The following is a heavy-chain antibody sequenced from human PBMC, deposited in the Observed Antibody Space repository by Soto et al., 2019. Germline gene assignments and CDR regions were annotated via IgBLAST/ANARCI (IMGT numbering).Heavy chain of an antibody. Sequence: QVQLVQSGAEVKKPGASVKVSCKASGYTFTSYYMHWVRQAPGQGLEWMGIINPSGVSTSYAEKFKGRVTMTRDTSTSTVYMEVSSLRSEDTTIYYCAREALAAAFDYWGQGTLVTVSS. J-gene: IGHJ4*02. CDR1: GYTFTSYY. V-gene: IGHV1-46*03. D-gene: IGHD2-15*01. CDR2: INPSGVST. CDR3: AREALAAAFDY.